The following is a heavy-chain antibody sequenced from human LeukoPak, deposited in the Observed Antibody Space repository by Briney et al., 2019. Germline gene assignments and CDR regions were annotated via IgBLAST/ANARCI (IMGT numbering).Heavy chain of an antibody. CDR3: ARGPAGDY. CDR1: GYTFTSYD. J-gene: IGHJ4*02. Sequence: ASVKVSCKASGYTFTSYDICWVRQATGQGLEWMGWMNPNSGDTGYAQKVQGRVTMTRDTSISTAYMELSSLRSDDTAVYYCARGPAGDYWGQGTLVTVSS. CDR2: MNPNSGDT. V-gene: IGHV1-8*01.